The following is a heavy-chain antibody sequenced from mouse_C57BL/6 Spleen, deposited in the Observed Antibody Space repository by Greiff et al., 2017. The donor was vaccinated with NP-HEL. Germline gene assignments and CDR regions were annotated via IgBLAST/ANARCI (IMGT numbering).Heavy chain of an antibody. V-gene: IGHV1-72*01. D-gene: IGHD1-1*01. CDR3: ASPYYGSSYRYFDV. CDR2: IDPNSGGT. J-gene: IGHJ1*03. Sequence: QVQLKQPGAELVKPGASVKLSCKASGYTFTSYWMHWVKQRPGRGLEWIGRIDPNSGGTKYNEKFKSKATLTVDKPSSTAYMQLSSLTSEDSAVYYCASPYYGSSYRYFDVWGTGTTVTVSS. CDR1: GYTFTSYW.